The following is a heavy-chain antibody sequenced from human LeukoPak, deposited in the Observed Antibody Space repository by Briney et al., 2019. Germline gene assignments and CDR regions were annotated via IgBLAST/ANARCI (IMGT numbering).Heavy chain of an antibody. Sequence: GGSLRLSCAASGFTFSTSGMNWVRQAPGKGLEWVSYISSSSSTIYYADSVKGRFTISRDNAKNSMYLQMNSLRAEDTAVYYCARGTAAVYFDHWGQGILVNVSS. CDR3: ARGTAAVYFDH. D-gene: IGHD6-13*01. J-gene: IGHJ4*02. CDR1: GFTFSTSG. CDR2: ISSSSSTI. V-gene: IGHV3-48*04.